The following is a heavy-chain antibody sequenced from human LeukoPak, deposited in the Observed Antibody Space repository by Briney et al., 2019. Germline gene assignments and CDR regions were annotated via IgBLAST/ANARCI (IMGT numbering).Heavy chain of an antibody. CDR2: IYYSGST. D-gene: IGHD4-17*01. CDR3: ARTAVTPGSSDAFDI. V-gene: IGHV4-59*08. J-gene: IGHJ3*02. CDR1: GGSISSYY. Sequence: SETLSLTCTVSGGSISSYYWSWIRQPPGKGLEWIGYIYYSGSTDYNPSLKSRVTISVDTSKNQFSLKLSSVTAADTAVYYCARTAVTPGSSDAFDIWGQGTMVTVSS.